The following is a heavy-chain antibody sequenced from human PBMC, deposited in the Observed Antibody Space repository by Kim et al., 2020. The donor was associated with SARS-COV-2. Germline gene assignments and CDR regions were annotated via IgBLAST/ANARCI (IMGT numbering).Heavy chain of an antibody. V-gene: IGHV2-5*01. D-gene: IGHD2-15*01. CDR2: K. J-gene: IGHJ3*02. CDR3: VSSAAYDAFDI. Sequence: KRYSPSLKSRLTITKDTSKNQVVLTMTNMDPVDTATYYCVSSAAYDAFDIWGQGTMVTVSS.